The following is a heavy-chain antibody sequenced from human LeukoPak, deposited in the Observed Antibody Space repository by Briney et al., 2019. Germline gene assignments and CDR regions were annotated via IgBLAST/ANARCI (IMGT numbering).Heavy chain of an antibody. J-gene: IGHJ4*02. D-gene: IGHD6-19*01. CDR1: GFPFGSYA. V-gene: IGHV3-69-1*01. CDR3: ARDRVAATTSYFDY. Sequence: KAGGSLRLSCAASGFPFGSYAMTWVRQAPGKGLESVSVITDGADTYYADSVKGRFTISRDNAKNSLYLQMNSLRAEDTAVYYCARDRVAATTSYFDYWGQGTLVTVSS. CDR2: ITDGADT.